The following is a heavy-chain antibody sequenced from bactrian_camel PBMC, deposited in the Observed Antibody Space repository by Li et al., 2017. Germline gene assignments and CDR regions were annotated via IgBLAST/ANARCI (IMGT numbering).Heavy chain of an antibody. CDR2: ILGRDNST. D-gene: IGHD6*01. V-gene: IGHV3-2*01. CDR3: VRGGSWYGATPADRYFDG. J-gene: IGHJ2*01. Sequence: HVQLVESGGGLVQPGGSLRLSCAASGFTFSTYDMSWVRQVPGKGLEWVASILGRDNSTHYTDSMKGRFTIFRDNVKNTLYLQMNGLKTEDTAVYYCVRGGSWYGATPADRYFDGWGQGTQVTVS. CDR1: GFTFSTYD.